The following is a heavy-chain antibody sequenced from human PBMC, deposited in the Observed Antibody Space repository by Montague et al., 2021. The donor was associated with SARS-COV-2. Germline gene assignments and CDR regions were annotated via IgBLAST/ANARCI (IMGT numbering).Heavy chain of an antibody. CDR1: GFTFSSYA. CDR2: ISYDGSNK. CDR3: ARGRYCSNTSCYGYYYGMDV. D-gene: IGHD2-2*01. V-gene: IGHV3-30*04. J-gene: IGHJ6*02. Sequence: SLRLSCAASGFTFSSYAMHWVRQAPGKGLEWVAVISYDGSNKYYADSVKGRFTTSRDNSKNTLYLQLNSLRAEDTAVYYCARGRYCSNTSCYGYYYGMDVGGQGTTVTVSS.